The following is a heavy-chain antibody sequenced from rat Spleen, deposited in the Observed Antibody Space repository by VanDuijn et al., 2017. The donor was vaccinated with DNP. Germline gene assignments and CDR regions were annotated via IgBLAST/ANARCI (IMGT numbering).Heavy chain of an antibody. CDR2: IFYDGSST. CDR1: GFTFSGYA. Sequence: EVQLVESGGGLVQPGNSLKLSCAASGFTFSGYAMAWVRQSSKKGLEWVATIFYDGSSTFYRDSVKGRFTVSRDNAKSPLYLQMDSLRSEDTATYYCTTGGAAAYWGQGTLVTVSS. J-gene: IGHJ3*01. D-gene: IGHD1-2*01. V-gene: IGHV5S10*01. CDR3: TTGGAAAY.